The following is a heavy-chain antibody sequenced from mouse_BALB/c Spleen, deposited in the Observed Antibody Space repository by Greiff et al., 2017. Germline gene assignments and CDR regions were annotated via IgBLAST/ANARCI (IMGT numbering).Heavy chain of an antibody. J-gene: IGHJ1*01. Sequence: DVHLVESGGGLVQPGGSRKLSCAASGFTFSSFGMHWVRQAPEKGLEWVAYISSGSSTIYYADTVKGRFTISRDNPKNTLFLQMTSLRSEDTAMYYCARSDGYWYFDVWGAGTTVTVSS. CDR1: GFTFSSFG. V-gene: IGHV5-17*02. CDR3: ARSDGYWYFDV. CDR2: ISSGSSTI.